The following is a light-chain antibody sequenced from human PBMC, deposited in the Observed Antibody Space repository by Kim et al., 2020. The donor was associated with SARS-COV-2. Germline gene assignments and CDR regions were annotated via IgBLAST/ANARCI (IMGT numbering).Light chain of an antibody. V-gene: IGKV3-11*01. CDR3: QQRYSWPLT. CDR1: RSVGNF. J-gene: IGKJ4*01. Sequence: SPGERATLSCRTSRSVGNFLAWYQQRPGQAPRLLIYDAYIRASDIPARFSGSGSGTDFILTISNLEPEDFAIYYCQQRYSWPLTFGGGTKVDIK. CDR2: DAY.